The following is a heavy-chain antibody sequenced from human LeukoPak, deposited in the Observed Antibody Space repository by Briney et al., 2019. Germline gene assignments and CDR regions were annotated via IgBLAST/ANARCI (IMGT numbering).Heavy chain of an antibody. J-gene: IGHJ5*02. V-gene: IGHV7-4-1*02. D-gene: IGHD4-23*01. CDR1: GYIFTNYA. CDR2: INTNAGNP. CDR3: ARPHRDYGGNWFDP. Sequence: ASVKVSCKASGYIFTNYAMNWVRQAPGQGLEWMGRINTNAGNPTYAQGFTGRFVFSLDTSVSTAYLQISSLKAEDTAVYYCARPHRDYGGNWFDPWGQGTLVTVSS.